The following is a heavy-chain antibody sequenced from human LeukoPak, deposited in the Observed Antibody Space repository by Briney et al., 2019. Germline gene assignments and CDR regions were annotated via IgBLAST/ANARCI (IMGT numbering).Heavy chain of an antibody. CDR3: ARPSNCGGFFDS. CDR2: IYYSGIT. V-gene: IGHV4-39*01. CDR1: GGSITSSTYY. J-gene: IGHJ4*02. Sequence: SETLSLTCTVSGGSITSSTYYWGWIRQPPGKGLGWIGTIYYSGITYYNPSRTSRVTISVDTSKSQFSLKLSSVTAAGPAVYYCARPSNCGGFFDSWGQGSLVTVSS. D-gene: IGHD3-10*01.